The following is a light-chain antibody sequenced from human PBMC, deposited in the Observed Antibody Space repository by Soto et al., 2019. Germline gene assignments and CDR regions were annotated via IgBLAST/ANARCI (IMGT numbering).Light chain of an antibody. Sequence: QSVLTQPPSVSGAPGQRVTISCTGSSSNIGAGYDVHWYQQLPGTAPKLLIYGNSNRPSGVPDRFSGSKSGTSVSLAITGLQAEDEADYYCQSYDSSLSGYGFGPGTKRTVL. CDR1: SSNIGAGYD. J-gene: IGLJ1*01. V-gene: IGLV1-40*01. CDR3: QSYDSSLSGYG. CDR2: GNS.